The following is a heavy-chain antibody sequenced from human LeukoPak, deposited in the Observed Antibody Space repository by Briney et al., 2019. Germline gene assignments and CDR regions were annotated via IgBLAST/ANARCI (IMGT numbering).Heavy chain of an antibody. CDR1: GFTFSSYG. Sequence: GGSLRLSCAASGFTFSSYGMHWVRQAPGKGLDWVAVISNDGSKKYYADSVKGRFTISRDNSKNTLSLQVSSLRTEDTAVYYCARPLYAVPGIAAPDYWGQGTLVTVSS. J-gene: IGHJ4*02. V-gene: IGHV3-30*03. D-gene: IGHD6-13*01. CDR2: ISNDGSKK. CDR3: ARPLYAVPGIAAPDY.